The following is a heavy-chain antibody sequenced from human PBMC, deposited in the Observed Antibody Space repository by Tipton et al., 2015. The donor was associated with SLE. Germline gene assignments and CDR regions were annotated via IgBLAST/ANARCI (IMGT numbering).Heavy chain of an antibody. J-gene: IGHJ5*02. Sequence: TLSLTCTVSGDSINSYYWSWIRQPPGEGLEWIGYIYYREGTNYSPSLKSRVTISLDASKNQLSLKLSSVTAADTAAYYCARRPADCYGAHCGFDAWGQGTLVNVSA. CDR2: IYYREGT. CDR3: ARRPADCYGAHCGFDA. D-gene: IGHD2-21*01. CDR1: GDSINSYY. V-gene: IGHV4-59*12.